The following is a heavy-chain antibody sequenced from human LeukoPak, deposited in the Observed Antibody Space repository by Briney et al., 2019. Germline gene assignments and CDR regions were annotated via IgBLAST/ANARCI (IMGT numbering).Heavy chain of an antibody. CDR1: GGSISSYY. CDR3: ARDSPPGLLPLY. Sequence: SETLSLTCTVSGGSISSYYWSWIRQPPGKGLEWIGYIYYSGSTNYNPSLKSRVTISVDTSKNQFSLKLSSVTAADTAVYYCARDSPPGLLPLYWGQGTLVTVSS. D-gene: IGHD2/OR15-2a*01. CDR2: IYYSGST. V-gene: IGHV4-59*01. J-gene: IGHJ4*02.